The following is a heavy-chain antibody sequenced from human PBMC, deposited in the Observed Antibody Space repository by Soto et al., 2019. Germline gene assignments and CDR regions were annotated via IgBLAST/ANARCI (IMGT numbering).Heavy chain of an antibody. CDR2: IYYSGGT. D-gene: IGHD5-12*01. Sequence: SETLSLTCTASGGSISGYYWIWIRQPPGKGLEWIGYIYYSGGTKYNASLKSRVTISVDTSKNQFSLRLSSVTAADTAVYYCARDCGSGYDLAMDVWGQGTTVTVSS. CDR1: GGSISGYY. V-gene: IGHV4-59*01. CDR3: ARDCGSGYDLAMDV. J-gene: IGHJ6*02.